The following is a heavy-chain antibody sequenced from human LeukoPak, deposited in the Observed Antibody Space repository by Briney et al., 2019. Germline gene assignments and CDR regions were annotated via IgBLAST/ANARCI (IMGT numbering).Heavy chain of an antibody. J-gene: IGHJ4*02. CDR2: IIPIFGTA. CDR1: GGTFSSYA. D-gene: IGHD2-2*01. Sequence: VASVKVSCKASGGTFSSYAISWVRQAPGQGLEWMGGIIPIFGTANYAQKFQGRVTITADKSTSTAYMELSSLRSEDTAVYYCAKDWDQLLYYFDYWGQGTLVTVSS. CDR3: AKDWDQLLYYFDY. V-gene: IGHV1-69*06.